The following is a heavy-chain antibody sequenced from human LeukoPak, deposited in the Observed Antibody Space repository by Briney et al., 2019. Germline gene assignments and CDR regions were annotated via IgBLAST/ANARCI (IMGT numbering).Heavy chain of an antibody. V-gene: IGHV3-30-3*01. CDR2: ISYDGSNK. CDR1: GFTFSSYA. J-gene: IGHJ4*02. CDR3: ARDGSGPSLDY. Sequence: GGSLRLSCAASGFTFSSYAMHWVRQAPGKGLEWVAVISYDGSNKYYADSVKGRFTISRDNSKNTLYLQMNSLRAEDTAVYYCARDGSGPSLDYWGQGTLVTVSS. D-gene: IGHD3-3*01.